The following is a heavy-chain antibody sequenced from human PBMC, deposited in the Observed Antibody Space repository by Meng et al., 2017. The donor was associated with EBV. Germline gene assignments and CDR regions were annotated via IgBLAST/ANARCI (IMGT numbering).Heavy chain of an antibody. V-gene: IGHV4-61*01. CDR3: AKSRSSTPGVVDY. CDR1: GASVSGGTYH. J-gene: IGHJ4*02. CDR2: IYDGGTT. D-gene: IGHD3-10*01. Sequence: VQRRGPGPGLGKPSGTLSLPWTFSGASVSGGTYHWGWIRQPPGKELEWIGDIYDGGTTIYNPSLKSRVTILVDASKNQFSLKLSSVTTADTAVYYCAKSRSSTPGVVDYWGQGTLVTVSS.